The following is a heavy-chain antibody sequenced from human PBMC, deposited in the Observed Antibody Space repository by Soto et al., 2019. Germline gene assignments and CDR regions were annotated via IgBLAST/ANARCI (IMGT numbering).Heavy chain of an antibody. V-gene: IGHV1-46*01. J-gene: IGHJ4*02. CDR2: INPSGGST. CDR1: GYTFTSYY. CDR3: ASAGKEMATLYYFDY. D-gene: IGHD5-12*01. Sequence: GASVKVSCKASGYTFTSYYMHWVRQAPGQGLEWMGIINPSGGSTSYAQKFQGRVTMTRDTSTSTVYMELSSLRSEDTAVYYCASAGKEMATLYYFDYWGQGTLVTVSS.